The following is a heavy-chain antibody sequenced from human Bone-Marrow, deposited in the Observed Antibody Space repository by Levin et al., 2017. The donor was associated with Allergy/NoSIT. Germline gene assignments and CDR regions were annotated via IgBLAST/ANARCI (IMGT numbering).Heavy chain of an antibody. CDR2: IYSGGSSGST. Sequence: GESLKISCAVSGFSVSTNYMSWVRQAPGKGLEWVSVIYSGGSSGSTFYANSVRGRFTISRDNSKNTLYLQMNSLRAEDTAVYYCARDRHNRGSWYFDLWGRGTLVTVSS. CDR3: ARDRHNRGSWYFDL. CDR1: GFSVSTNY. D-gene: IGHD3-16*01. J-gene: IGHJ2*01. V-gene: IGHV3-53*01.